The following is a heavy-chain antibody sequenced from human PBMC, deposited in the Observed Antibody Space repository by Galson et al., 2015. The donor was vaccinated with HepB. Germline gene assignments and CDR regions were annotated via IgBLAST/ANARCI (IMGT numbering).Heavy chain of an antibody. V-gene: IGHV3-48*01. CDR1: GFIFSSYS. J-gene: IGHJ6*02. Sequence: SLRLSCAGSGFIFSSYSMNWVRQAPGKGLEWISYLSSSSSTIYYADSVKGRFTISRDNAKNSLYLQMNRLRAEDTAIYYCAREAGSYYGMDVWGQGTTVTVSS. CDR3: AREAGSYYGMDV. CDR2: LSSSSSTI.